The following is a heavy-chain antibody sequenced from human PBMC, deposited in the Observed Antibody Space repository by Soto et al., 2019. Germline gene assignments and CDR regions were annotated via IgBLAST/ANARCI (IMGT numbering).Heavy chain of an antibody. V-gene: IGHV4-34*01. CDR3: ARDKITGLFDY. Sequence: QVQLQQWGAGLLKPSETLSLTCAVYGGSFSGYYWTWIRQPPGTGLEWIGEINHSGSTNYNPSLTSRVTISVDTSKNQFSLQLTSVTAADPAVYYCARDKITGLFDYWGQGTLVTVSS. CDR2: INHSGST. J-gene: IGHJ4*02. D-gene: IGHD2-8*02. CDR1: GGSFSGYY.